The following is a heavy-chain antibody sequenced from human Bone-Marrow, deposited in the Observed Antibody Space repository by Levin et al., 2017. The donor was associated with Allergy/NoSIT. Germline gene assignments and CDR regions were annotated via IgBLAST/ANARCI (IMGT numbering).Heavy chain of an antibody. CDR3: ATPYYDSSGYYPHSLDY. CDR2: INHSGST. V-gene: IGHV4-34*01. J-gene: IGHJ4*02. Sequence: SCAVYGGSFSGYYWSWIRQPPGKGLEWIGEINHSGSTNYNPSLKSRVTISVDTSKNQFSLKLSSVTAADTAVYYCATPYYDSSGYYPHSLDYWGQGTLVTVSS. CDR1: GGSFSGYY. D-gene: IGHD3-22*01.